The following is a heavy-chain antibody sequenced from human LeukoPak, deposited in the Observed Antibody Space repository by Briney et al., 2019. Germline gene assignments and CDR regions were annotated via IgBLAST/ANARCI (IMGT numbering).Heavy chain of an antibody. CDR1: GFSFSSDG. CDR3: AHGTMYQLDY. Sequence: GGSLRLSCSASGFSFSSDGMSWVRQAPGKGLEWVSGILGGAGSTYYADSVKGRFTISRDNSKNTLYLQMNSLRAEDTAVYYCAHGTMYQLDYWGQGTLVTVSS. J-gene: IGHJ4*02. V-gene: IGHV3-23*01. D-gene: IGHD2-2*01. CDR2: ILGGAGST.